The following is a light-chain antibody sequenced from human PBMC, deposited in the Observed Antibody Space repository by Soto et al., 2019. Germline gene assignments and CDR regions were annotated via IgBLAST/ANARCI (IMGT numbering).Light chain of an antibody. J-gene: IGKJ5*01. V-gene: IGKV1-39*01. CDR2: AAS. Sequence: DILVTQSPSSLSASVGDRVTITCRASQSISSYLNWYQQKPGTAPKLLIYAASSLQSGVPSRFSGSGSGTDFTLTISSLQPEDFATYYCQQSYSTPITFGQGTRLEIK. CDR3: QQSYSTPIT. CDR1: QSISSY.